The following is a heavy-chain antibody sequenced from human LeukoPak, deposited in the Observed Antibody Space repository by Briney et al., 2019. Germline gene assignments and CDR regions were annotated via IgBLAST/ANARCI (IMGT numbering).Heavy chain of an antibody. CDR2: ISAYNGNT. CDR1: GYTFTSYG. J-gene: IGHJ4*02. CDR3: ARDSAVMYYDSSGYYY. D-gene: IGHD3-22*01. V-gene: IGHV1-18*01. Sequence: ASVKVSCKASGYTFTSYGISWVRQAPGQGLEWMGWISAYNGNTNYAQKLQGRVTMTTDTSTSTAYMELRSLRSDDTAVYYCARDSAVMYYDSSGYYYWGQGTLVTVSS.